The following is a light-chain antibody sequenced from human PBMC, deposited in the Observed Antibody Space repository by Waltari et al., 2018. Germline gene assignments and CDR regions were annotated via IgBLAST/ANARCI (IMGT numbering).Light chain of an antibody. V-gene: IGKV1-5*03. Sequence: DIQMTQSPSTMSASIGDTVTTPFRASRDISRWLAWYQQTPGKAPNLLISKASTLESGVPSRFNGSGSGTQFSLTLSSLQPDDFATYYCQQYKTYSPWAFGQGTKVEIK. CDR2: KAS. CDR1: RDISRW. CDR3: QQYKTYSPWA. J-gene: IGKJ1*01.